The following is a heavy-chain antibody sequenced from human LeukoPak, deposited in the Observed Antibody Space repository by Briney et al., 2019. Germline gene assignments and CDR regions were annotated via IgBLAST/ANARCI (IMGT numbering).Heavy chain of an antibody. D-gene: IGHD3-22*01. V-gene: IGHV1-69*05. CDR2: IIPIFGTA. CDR1: GGTFSGYA. Sequence: SSVKVSCKASGGTFSGYAISWVRQAPGQGLEWMGRIIPIFGTANYAQKFQGRVTITTDESTSTAYMELSSLTSEDTAVYYCARAITYYYDSSGYPSFDNWGQGTLVTVSS. J-gene: IGHJ4*02. CDR3: ARAITYYYDSSGYPSFDN.